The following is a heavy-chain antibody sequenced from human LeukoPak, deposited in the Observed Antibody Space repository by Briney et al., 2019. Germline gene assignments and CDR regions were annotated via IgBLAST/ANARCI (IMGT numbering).Heavy chain of an antibody. D-gene: IGHD1-26*01. Sequence: PGGSLRLSCAASGFSFSDYYMSWIRQAPGKGLEWISYISSSGSAMYYADSVKGRFTISRDNAKNSLYLQMNSLRDEDAAVCYCAVGGPRYYFDYLGQGTLVTVSS. CDR1: GFSFSDYY. J-gene: IGHJ4*02. CDR3: AVGGPRYYFDY. V-gene: IGHV3-11*01. CDR2: ISSSGSAM.